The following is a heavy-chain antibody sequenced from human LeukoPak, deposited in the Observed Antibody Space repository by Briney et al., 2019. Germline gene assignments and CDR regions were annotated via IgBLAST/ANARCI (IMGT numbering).Heavy chain of an antibody. J-gene: IGHJ4*02. Sequence: GGSLRLSCAASGFTFSSYSMNWVRQAPGKGLEWVSAISGSGGNTYYADSVKGRFTISRDNSKNTVYLQMNSLRAEDTAVYYCAKDRDGSGWGGQYYFDYWGQGTLVTVPS. CDR3: AKDRDGSGWGGQYYFDY. V-gene: IGHV3-23*01. D-gene: IGHD6-19*01. CDR2: ISGSGGNT. CDR1: GFTFSSYS.